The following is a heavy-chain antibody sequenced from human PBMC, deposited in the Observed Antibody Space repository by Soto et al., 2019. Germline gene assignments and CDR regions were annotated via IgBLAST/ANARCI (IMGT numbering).Heavy chain of an antibody. D-gene: IGHD6-25*01. Sequence: PGGSLRLSCAASGFTFSSYAMSWVRQAPGKGLEWVSAISGSGGSTCYVDSVKGRFTICRDNSKNTLYLQMNSLRAEDTAVYYCAKGQIHYSSAAKTRRYYYYVMDVWGHGTTVTVSS. CDR2: ISGSGGST. CDR1: GFTFSSYA. CDR3: AKGQIHYSSAAKTRRYYYYVMDV. J-gene: IGHJ6*02. V-gene: IGHV3-23*01.